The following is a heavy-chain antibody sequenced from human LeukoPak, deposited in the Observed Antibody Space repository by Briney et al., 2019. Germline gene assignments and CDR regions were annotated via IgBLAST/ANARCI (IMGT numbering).Heavy chain of an antibody. Sequence: SGTLSLTCAVSGGSISSSNWWSWVRQPPGKGLEWIGEIYHSGSTNYNPSLKSRVTISVDKSKNQFSLKLSSVTAADTAVYYCARHQLLYYYYGMGVWGKGTTVTVSS. D-gene: IGHD2-2*01. CDR2: IYHSGST. V-gene: IGHV4-4*02. CDR1: GGSISSSNW. J-gene: IGHJ6*04. CDR3: ARHQLLYYYYGMGV.